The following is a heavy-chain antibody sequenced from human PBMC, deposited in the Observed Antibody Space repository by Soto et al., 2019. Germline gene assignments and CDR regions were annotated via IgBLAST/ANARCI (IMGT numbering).Heavy chain of an antibody. D-gene: IGHD3-3*01. CDR2: IYYSGST. J-gene: IGHJ5*02. CDR1: GGSISSGDYY. Sequence: SETLSLTCTVSGGSISSGDYYWSWIRQPPGKGLEWIGYIYYSGSTYYNPSLKSRVTISVDTSKNQFSLKLSSVTAADTAVYYCARSFNGFWSCYPTSWGQGTLVTVSS. CDR3: ARSFNGFWSCYPTS. V-gene: IGHV4-30-4*01.